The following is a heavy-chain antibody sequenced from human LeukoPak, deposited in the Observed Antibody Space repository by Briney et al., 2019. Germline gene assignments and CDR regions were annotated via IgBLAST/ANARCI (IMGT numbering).Heavy chain of an antibody. CDR1: GYTFTDYY. CDR3: ARGTSLRLLLSWFDT. Sequence: ASVKVSCKASGYTFTDYYLHWVRQAPGQGLEWMGWINPNSAVTNFAQRFQGRVTLTRDTSITTAYMELTNLASHDTAVYYCARGTSLRLLLSWFDTWGQGTLVTVSS. CDR2: INPNSAVT. V-gene: IGHV1-2*02. D-gene: IGHD2-15*01. J-gene: IGHJ5*02.